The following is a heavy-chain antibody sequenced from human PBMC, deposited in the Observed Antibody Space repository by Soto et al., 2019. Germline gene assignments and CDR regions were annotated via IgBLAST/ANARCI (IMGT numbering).Heavy chain of an antibody. CDR3: ARVVTVVKSFHYWYFDL. Sequence: QVQLVQSGAEVKKPGSSVKVSCKASGGTFSSYAISWVRQAPGQGLEWMGGSIPIFGTANYAQKFQGRVTITAEESTSTAYMELSSLRSEDTAVYYCARVVTVVKSFHYWYFDLWGRGTLVTVSS. CDR1: GGTFSSYA. D-gene: IGHD2-15*01. CDR2: SIPIFGTA. J-gene: IGHJ2*01. V-gene: IGHV1-69*12.